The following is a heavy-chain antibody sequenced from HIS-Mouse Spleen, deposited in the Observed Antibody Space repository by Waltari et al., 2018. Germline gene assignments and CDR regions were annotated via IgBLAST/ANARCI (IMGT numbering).Heavy chain of an antibody. CDR2: ISYSGRT. CDR1: GGSISSSSYY. J-gene: IGHJ2*01. Sequence: QLQLQESGPGLVKPSETLSLTCTVSGGSISSSSYYWGWIRQPPGNGLEWIGSISYSGRTYYNPSLKSRVTISVDTSKNQFSLKLSSVTAADTAVYYCAREIPYSSSWYDWYFDLWGRGTLVTVSS. V-gene: IGHV4-39*07. D-gene: IGHD6-13*01. CDR3: AREIPYSSSWYDWYFDL.